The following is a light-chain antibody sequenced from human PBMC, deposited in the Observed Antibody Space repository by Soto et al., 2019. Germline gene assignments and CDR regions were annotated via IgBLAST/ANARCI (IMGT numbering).Light chain of an antibody. J-gene: IGKJ2*01. CDR1: QAISSY. Sequence: DIQLTQSPSFLSASVGDTATITCRASQAISSYFAWYQQKPGKAPQLLIYASSTLQSGVPSRFSGKRSGTEFTLTISSLQPEDLATYHCQQLNSDPYTFGQGTKLEIK. CDR3: QQLNSDPYT. V-gene: IGKV1-9*01. CDR2: ASS.